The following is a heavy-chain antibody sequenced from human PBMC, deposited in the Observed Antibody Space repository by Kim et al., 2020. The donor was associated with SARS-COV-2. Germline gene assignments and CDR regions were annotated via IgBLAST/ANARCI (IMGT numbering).Heavy chain of an antibody. Sequence: GGSLRFSCAASGFTFSSYSMNWVRQAPGKGLEWVSSISSSSSYIYYADSVKGRFTISRDNAKNSLYLQMNSLRAEDTAVYYCARVVGYGSGSYPYYFDYWGQGTLVTVSS. J-gene: IGHJ4*02. CDR2: ISSSSSYI. D-gene: IGHD3-10*01. CDR1: GFTFSSYS. CDR3: ARVVGYGSGSYPYYFDY. V-gene: IGHV3-21*01.